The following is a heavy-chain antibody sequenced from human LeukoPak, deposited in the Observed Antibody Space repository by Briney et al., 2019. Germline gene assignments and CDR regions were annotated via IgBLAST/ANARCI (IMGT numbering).Heavy chain of an antibody. D-gene: IGHD3-10*01. V-gene: IGHV4-39*01. CDR1: GDSITTTTHY. Sequence: SETLSLTCIVSGDSITTTTHYWGWIRQPPGKGLEWIGSVYYSGNTYYSPSLKSRVTISVDTSKSHFSLKLSSVTAADTAVYYCARHRSTLIRGVRERTYFDYWGQGTLVTVSS. J-gene: IGHJ4*02. CDR3: ARHRSTLIRGVRERTYFDY. CDR2: VYYSGNT.